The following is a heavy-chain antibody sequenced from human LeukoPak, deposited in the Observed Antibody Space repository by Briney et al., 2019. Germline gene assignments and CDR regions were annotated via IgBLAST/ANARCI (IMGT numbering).Heavy chain of an antibody. Sequence: GGSLRLSCAASGFTFSSYWMHWVRQAPGKGLVWVSRINSDGSSTSYADSVKGRFTISRDNAKNTLYLQMNSLRAEDTAVYYCAKVSDYDSSGFDPWGQGTLVTVSS. D-gene: IGHD3-22*01. CDR3: AKVSDYDSSGFDP. J-gene: IGHJ5*02. V-gene: IGHV3-74*01. CDR1: GFTFSSYW. CDR2: INSDGSST.